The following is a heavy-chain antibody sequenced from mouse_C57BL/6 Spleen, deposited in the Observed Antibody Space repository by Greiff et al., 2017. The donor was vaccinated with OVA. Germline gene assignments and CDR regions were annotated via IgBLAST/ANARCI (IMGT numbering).Heavy chain of an antibody. V-gene: IGHV1-5*01. CDR3: TREDVWYFDV. J-gene: IGHJ1*03. CDR1: GYTFTSYW. CDR2: IYPGNSDT. Sequence: EVQLQQSGTVLARPGASVKMSCKTSGYTFTSYWMHWVKQRPGQGLEWRGAIYPGNSDTSYNQKFKGKAKLTAVTSASTAYMELSSLTNEDSAVYYCTREDVWYFDVWGTGTTVTVSS.